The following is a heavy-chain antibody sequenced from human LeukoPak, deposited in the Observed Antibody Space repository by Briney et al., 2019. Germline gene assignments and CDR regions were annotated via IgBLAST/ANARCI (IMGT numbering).Heavy chain of an antibody. CDR3: ARDPRFSSYSSGWEGLAY. CDR1: GYTFTSYA. CDR2: INAGNGNT. V-gene: IGHV1-3*01. D-gene: IGHD6-19*01. Sequence: ASVKVSCKASGYTFTSYAVHWVRQAPGQRLEWMGWINAGNGNTKYSQKFQGRITITRDTSATTAYMELSSLRSEDTAVYYCARDPRFSSYSSGWEGLAYWGQGTLVTVSS. J-gene: IGHJ4*02.